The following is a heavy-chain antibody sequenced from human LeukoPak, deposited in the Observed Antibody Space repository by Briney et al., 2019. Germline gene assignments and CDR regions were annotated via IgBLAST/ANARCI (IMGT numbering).Heavy chain of an antibody. D-gene: IGHD3-10*01. CDR2: INTNTGNP. CDR1: GYTFTSYA. CDR3: ARDTGFSMVRGVLF. V-gene: IGHV7-4-1*02. Sequence: ASVKVSCKASGYTFTSYAMNWVRQAPGQGLEWMGWINTNTGNPTYAQGFTGRFVFSLDTSVSTAYLQISSLKAEDTAVYYCARDTGFSMVRGVLFWGQGTLVTVSS. J-gene: IGHJ4*02.